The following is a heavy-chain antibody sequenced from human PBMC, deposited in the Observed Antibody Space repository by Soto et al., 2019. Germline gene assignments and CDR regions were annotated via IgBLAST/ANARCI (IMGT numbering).Heavy chain of an antibody. CDR1: GFTFSSYA. D-gene: IGHD1-26*01. Sequence: GGSLRLSCAASGFTFSSYALIWVRQAPGKGLEWVSTISGGGGSTYYADSVKARVSISRDNSKNTLYLQMNSLGAEDTAVYYCAKVSLGATTITDYYYYGMDVWGQGTTVTVSS. J-gene: IGHJ6*02. CDR2: ISGGGGST. V-gene: IGHV3-23*01. CDR3: AKVSLGATTITDYYYYGMDV.